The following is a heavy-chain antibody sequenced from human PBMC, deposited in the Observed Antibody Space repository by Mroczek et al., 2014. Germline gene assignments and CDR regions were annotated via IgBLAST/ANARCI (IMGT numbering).Heavy chain of an antibody. D-gene: IGHD5-18*01. J-gene: IGHJ4*02. CDR2: IYTSGST. Sequence: QLHGSGPDGLVKPSQTLSLTCTVSGGSISSGSYYWSWIRQPAGKGLEWIGRIYTSGSTNYNPSLKSRITMSVDTSKNQFSLKLSSVTAADTAVYYCARTVDTAMVRYFDYWGQGTLVTVSS. CDR1: GGSISSGSYY. V-gene: IGHV4-61*02. CDR3: ARTVDTAMVRYFDY.